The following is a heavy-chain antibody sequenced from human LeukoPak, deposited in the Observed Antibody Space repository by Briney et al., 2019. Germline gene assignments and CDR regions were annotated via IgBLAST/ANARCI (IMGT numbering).Heavy chain of an antibody. J-gene: IGHJ4*02. Sequence: GASVKVSCKVSGYTLTELSMHWVRQAPGKGLERMGGFDPEDGETIYAQKFQGRVTMTEDTSTDTAYMELSSLRSEDTAVYYCATYQIGYNWNADWGQGTLVTVSS. D-gene: IGHD1-1*01. CDR2: FDPEDGET. CDR1: GYTLTELS. V-gene: IGHV1-24*01. CDR3: ATYQIGYNWNAD.